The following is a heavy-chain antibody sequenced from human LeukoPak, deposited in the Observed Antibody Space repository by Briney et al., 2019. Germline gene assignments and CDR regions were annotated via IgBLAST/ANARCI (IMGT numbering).Heavy chain of an antibody. D-gene: IGHD5-18*01. Sequence: GSLRLSCSASGFTFSTYSMSWIRQPPGKGLEWIGEINHSGSTYYNPSLKSRVTISVDTSKNQFSLKLSSVTAADTAIYYCAKGAGGFSYYNWFDPWGQGTLVTVSS. CDR3: AKGAGGFSYYNWFDP. CDR2: INHSGST. CDR1: GFTFSTYS. J-gene: IGHJ5*02. V-gene: IGHV4-34*01.